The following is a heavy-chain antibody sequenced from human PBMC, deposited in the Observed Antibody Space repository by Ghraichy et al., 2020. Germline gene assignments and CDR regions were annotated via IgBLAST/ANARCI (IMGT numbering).Heavy chain of an antibody. J-gene: IGHJ4*02. V-gene: IGHV3-7*03. CDR2: IRYDGGQK. Sequence: GESLNISCVASGFDFNRHWMSWVRQAPGKGLEWLANIRYDGGQKYDVDSVRGRCIISRDNGKNSLYMQMNSLRAEDTAVYYCVSVPWGGRDYGDYCGQGAMFTVSS. CDR3: VSVPWGGRDYGDY. CDR1: GFDFNRHW. D-gene: IGHD3-16*01.